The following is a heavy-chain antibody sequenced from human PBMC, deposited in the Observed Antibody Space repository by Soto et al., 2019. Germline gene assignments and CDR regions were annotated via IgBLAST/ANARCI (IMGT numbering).Heavy chain of an antibody. CDR3: EREFHFQKDMVPGAWWFDP. Sequence: TRSVTSPVPGASISSGGYYWSWIRQHPGKGLEWIGYIYYSWSTYHNPSLKSRVTISVDTSKNQFSLKLSSVTAADTAVYYCEREFHFQKDMVPGAWWFDPWGQGTLVTVYS. D-gene: IGHD2-15*01. CDR2: IYYSWST. V-gene: IGHV4-31*03. CDR1: GASISSGGYY. J-gene: IGHJ5*02.